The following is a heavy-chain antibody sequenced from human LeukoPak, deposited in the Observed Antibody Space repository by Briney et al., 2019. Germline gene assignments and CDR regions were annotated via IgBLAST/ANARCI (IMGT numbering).Heavy chain of an antibody. J-gene: IGHJ4*02. D-gene: IGHD3-22*01. CDR1: GITFSGYA. V-gene: IGHV3-48*01. CDR3: ARGAYYYED. CDR2: ISPSGSTI. Sequence: GGSLRLSCAASGITFSGYAMSWVRQAPGKGLEWVSAISPSGSTIYYADSVKGRFTISRDNAKNSLYLQMNSLRAEDTAVYYCARGAYYYEDWGQGTLVTVSS.